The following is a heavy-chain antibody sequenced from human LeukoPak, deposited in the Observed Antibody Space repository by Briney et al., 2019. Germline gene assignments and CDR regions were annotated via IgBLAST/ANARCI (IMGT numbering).Heavy chain of an antibody. CDR2: ISSSSSYI. CDR3: ARHPSIAARPDY. D-gene: IGHD6-6*01. V-gene: IGHV3-21*01. CDR1: GFTFSSYS. J-gene: IGHJ4*02. Sequence: GGSLRLSCAASGFTFSSYSMNWVRQAPGKGLEWVSSISSSSSYIYYADSVKGRFTISRDNAKNSLYLQMNSLRAEDTAVYYCARHPSIAARPDYWGQGTLVTDSS.